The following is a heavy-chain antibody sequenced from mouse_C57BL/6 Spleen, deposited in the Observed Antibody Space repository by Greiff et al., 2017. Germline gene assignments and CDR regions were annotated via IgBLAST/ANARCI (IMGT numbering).Heavy chain of an antibody. Sequence: QVHVKQSGPELVKPGASVKISCKASGYTFTDYYINWVKQRPGQGLEWIGWIYPGSGNTKYNEKFKGKATLTVDTSSSTAYMQLSSLTSEDSAVYFCASYYDYDWFAYWGQGTLVTVSA. CDR1: GYTFTDYY. V-gene: IGHV1-84*01. D-gene: IGHD2-4*01. J-gene: IGHJ3*01. CDR3: ASYYDYDWFAY. CDR2: IYPGSGNT.